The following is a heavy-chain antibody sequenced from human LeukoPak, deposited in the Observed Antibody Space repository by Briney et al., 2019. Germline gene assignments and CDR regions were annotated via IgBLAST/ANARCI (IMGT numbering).Heavy chain of an antibody. Sequence: PSQTLSLTCTVSGGSISSGGYYWSWIRQHPGKGLEWIGYIYYSGSTYYNPSLKSRVTISVDTSKNQFSLKLSSVTAAVTAVYYCARTVPAAPDYYYGMDVWGQGTTVTVSS. J-gene: IGHJ6*02. CDR3: ARTVPAAPDYYYGMDV. CDR2: IYYSGST. D-gene: IGHD2-2*01. CDR1: GGSISSGGYY. V-gene: IGHV4-31*03.